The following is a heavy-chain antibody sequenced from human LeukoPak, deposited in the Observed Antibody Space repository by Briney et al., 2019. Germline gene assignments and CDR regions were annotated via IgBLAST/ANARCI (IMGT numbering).Heavy chain of an antibody. D-gene: IGHD2-2*01. Sequence: TGGSLRLSCAASGFTFSSYAMHWVRQAPGKGLEWVAVISYDGSNKDYADSVKGRFTISRDNSKNTLYLQMNSLRAEDTAVYYCARRGYDCSSTSCYLPPYYYYYYMDVWGKGTTVTVSS. CDR1: GFTFSSYA. CDR2: ISYDGSNK. J-gene: IGHJ6*03. CDR3: ARRGYDCSSTSCYLPPYYYYYYMDV. V-gene: IGHV3-30*04.